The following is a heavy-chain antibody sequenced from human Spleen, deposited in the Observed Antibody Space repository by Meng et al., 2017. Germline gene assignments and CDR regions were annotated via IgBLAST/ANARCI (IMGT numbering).Heavy chain of an antibody. CDR2: VYYTGSS. Sequence: SETLSLTCIVSGVSVRSGSYYWSWIRQPPGKGLQWIGYVYYTGSSNYHPSLKSRVSMSVDTSRNHFSLKLTSVSPADTAVYYCAGGIEQHDPWGQGSLLAFSS. D-gene: IGHD1/OR15-1a*01. CDR3: AGGIEQHDP. J-gene: IGHJ5*02. CDR1: GVSVRSGSYY. V-gene: IGHV4-61*03.